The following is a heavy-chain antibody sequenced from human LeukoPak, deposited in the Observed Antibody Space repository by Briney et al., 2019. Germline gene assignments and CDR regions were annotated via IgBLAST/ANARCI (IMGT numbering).Heavy chain of an antibody. Sequence: RTSETLSLTCTVSGGSISSDGYYWTWIRQHPGKGLEWIGYIYYSGTTYYNPSLESRVTLSVDTSKNQFSLRLSSVTAADTAVYYCARYRDSGGRLAFDIWGQGTMATVSS. J-gene: IGHJ3*02. CDR3: ARYRDSGGRLAFDI. V-gene: IGHV4-31*03. CDR2: IYYSGTT. D-gene: IGHD2-15*01. CDR1: GGSISSDGYY.